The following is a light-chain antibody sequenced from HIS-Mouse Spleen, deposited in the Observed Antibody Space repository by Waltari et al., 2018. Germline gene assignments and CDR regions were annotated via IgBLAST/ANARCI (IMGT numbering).Light chain of an antibody. J-gene: IGLJ2*01. V-gene: IGLV2-8*01. Sequence: QSALTQPPSASGSPGQSVPISCTGTSSDVGGYNYVSWYQQNPGKAPKLMLYEVSKRPSGVPDRFSGYKSGNTASLTVSGLQAEDEADYYCSSYAGSNNLVFGGGTKLTVL. CDR2: EVS. CDR3: SSYAGSNNLV. CDR1: SSDVGGYNY.